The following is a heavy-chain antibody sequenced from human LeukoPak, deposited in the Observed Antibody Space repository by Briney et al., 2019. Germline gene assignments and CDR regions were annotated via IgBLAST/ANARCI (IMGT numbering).Heavy chain of an antibody. CDR2: ISYDGSNK. V-gene: IGHV3-30*03. J-gene: IGHJ5*02. Sequence: GGSLRLSCAASGFTFSSYDMHWVRQAPGKGLEWVAVISYDGSNKYYADSVKGRFTISRDNSKNTLYLQIGSLRADDTAVYYCTRMSREAPGLPDLWGQGTLVTVSS. CDR1: GFTFSSYD. D-gene: IGHD5-24*01. CDR3: TRMSREAPGLPDL.